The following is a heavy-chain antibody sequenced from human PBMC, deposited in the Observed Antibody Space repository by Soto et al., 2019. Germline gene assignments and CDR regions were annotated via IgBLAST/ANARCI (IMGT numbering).Heavy chain of an antibody. CDR3: ARRLRSGRLYNWFDT. D-gene: IGHD6-19*01. V-gene: IGHV4-59*01. Sequence: SETLSLTCTVSGDSISGYYRSWIRQPPGKGLEWVGYIYYTGSTNYNPSLKSRVTISVDTSKNQFSLKLSSLTAADTAVYYCARRLRSGRLYNWFDTWGQGTLVTVSS. J-gene: IGHJ5*02. CDR2: IYYTGST. CDR1: GDSISGYY.